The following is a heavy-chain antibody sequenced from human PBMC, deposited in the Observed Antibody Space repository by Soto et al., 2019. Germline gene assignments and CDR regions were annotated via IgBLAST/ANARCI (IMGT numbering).Heavy chain of an antibody. D-gene: IGHD2-8*01. J-gene: IGHJ6*02. CDR1: GGTFSSYA. V-gene: IGHV1-69*13. CDR3: ARDQVKEVYALPNLSSARMDV. CDR2: IIPIFGTA. Sequence: SVKVSCKASGGTFSSYAISWVRQAPGQGLEWMGGIIPIFGTANYAQKFQGRVTITADESTSTAYMELSSLRSEDTAVYYCARDQVKEVYALPNLSSARMDVWGQGTTVTVSS.